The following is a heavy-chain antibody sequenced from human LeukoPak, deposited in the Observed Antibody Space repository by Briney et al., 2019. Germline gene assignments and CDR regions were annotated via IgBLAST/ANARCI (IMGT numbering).Heavy chain of an antibody. CDR3: ARDGTGELLDY. D-gene: IGHD1-26*01. CDR2: ISGSGGST. J-gene: IGHJ4*02. Sequence: GGSLRLSCAASGFTFSSYAMSWVRQAPGKGLEWVSAISGSGGSTYYADSVKGRFTISRDNAKNSLYLQMNSLRAEDTAVYYCARDGTGELLDYWGQGTLVTVSS. V-gene: IGHV3-23*01. CDR1: GFTFSSYA.